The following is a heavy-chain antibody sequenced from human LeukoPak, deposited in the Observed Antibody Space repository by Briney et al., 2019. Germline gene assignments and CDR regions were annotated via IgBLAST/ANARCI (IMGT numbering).Heavy chain of an antibody. CDR2: IIPAFGPT. CDR1: GGTFSSYV. D-gene: IGHD3-10*01. Sequence: SVKLSCKASGGTFSSYVISWVRQAPGQGLEWMGGIIPAFGPTNYAQRFQGRLTLTADVSASTAYMALSSLTSDDTAVYYCAREGEPAMTLVRGEAFDIWGQGTMVIVSS. CDR3: AREGEPAMTLVRGEAFDI. J-gene: IGHJ3*02. V-gene: IGHV1-69*13.